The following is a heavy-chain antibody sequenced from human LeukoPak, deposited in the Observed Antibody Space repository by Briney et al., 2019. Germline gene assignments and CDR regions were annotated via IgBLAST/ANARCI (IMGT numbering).Heavy chain of an antibody. Sequence: GGSLRLSCAASGFTFSNHWMHWVRQAPGKGLVWVSRIDERGSNAMYADSVKGRFSISRDNAKNTVNLQMNSLRAEDTGVYYCIRNEALWRLDYWGQGTLVTVSS. J-gene: IGHJ4*02. D-gene: IGHD2-21*01. CDR1: GFTFSNHW. V-gene: IGHV3-74*03. CDR2: IDERGSNA. CDR3: IRNEALWRLDY.